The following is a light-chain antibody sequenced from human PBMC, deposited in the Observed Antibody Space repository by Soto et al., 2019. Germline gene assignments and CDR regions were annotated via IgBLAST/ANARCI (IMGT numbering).Light chain of an antibody. Sequence: QSALTQPASVSGSPGQSITISCTGTNNDVGGHMYVSWYQHQAGKVPKLIIYEIDNRPSGVSDRFSGSKSGNTASLTISGLQAEDEAAYFCSAYRRGIIVFGGGTKLTVL. CDR1: NNDVGGHMY. V-gene: IGLV2-14*01. CDR3: SAYRRGIIV. J-gene: IGLJ2*01. CDR2: EID.